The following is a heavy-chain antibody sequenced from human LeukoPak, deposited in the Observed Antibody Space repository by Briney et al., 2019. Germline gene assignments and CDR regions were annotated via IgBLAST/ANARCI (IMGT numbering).Heavy chain of an antibody. V-gene: IGHV1-46*01. CDR1: GYSFTTYF. CDR2: INPTVGST. D-gene: IGHD6-19*01. J-gene: IGHJ4*02. Sequence: ASVKVSCKASGYSFTTYFIHWVRQAPGQGLQWMGVINPTVGSTTYARKSQGRISMARDTSTSTVYMELSSLTSKDTALYYCARGRVRAVASSFDFWGQGTLVTISS. CDR3: ARGRVRAVASSFDF.